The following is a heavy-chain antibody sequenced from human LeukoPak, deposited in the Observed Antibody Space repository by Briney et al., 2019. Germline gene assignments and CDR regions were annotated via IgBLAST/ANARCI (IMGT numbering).Heavy chain of an antibody. CDR2: ISSSSINI. CDR1: GFTFSGYS. Sequence: GGSLRLSCATSGFTFSGYSMNWVRQAPGKGLEWISYISSSSINIHYGDSVKGRFTISRDNAENSLYLQMNSLRAEDTAVYHCARDSIQLWPNAIDFWGQGTLVTVSS. CDR3: ARDSIQLWPNAIDF. D-gene: IGHD1-1*01. V-gene: IGHV3-48*01. J-gene: IGHJ4*02.